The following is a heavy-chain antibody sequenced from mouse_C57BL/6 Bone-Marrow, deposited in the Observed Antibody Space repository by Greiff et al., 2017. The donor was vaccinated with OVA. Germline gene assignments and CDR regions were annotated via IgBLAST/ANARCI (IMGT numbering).Heavy chain of an antibody. Sequence: EVKLVESGPGLVKPSQSLSLTCSVTGYSITSCYYWNWIRQFPGNKLEWMGYISYDGSNNYNPSLKNRIAITRDTSKNQLFLKLNSVTTEDTATYYCARGEDYSSWFAYWGQGTLVTVSA. CDR1: GYSITSCYY. V-gene: IGHV3-6*01. CDR3: ARGEDYSSWFAY. D-gene: IGHD1-1*01. J-gene: IGHJ3*01. CDR2: ISYDGSN.